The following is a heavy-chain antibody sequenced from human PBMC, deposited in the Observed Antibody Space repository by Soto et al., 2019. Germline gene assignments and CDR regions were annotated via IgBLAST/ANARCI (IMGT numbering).Heavy chain of an antibody. CDR2: INHSGST. CDR1: GGSFSGYY. V-gene: IGHV4-34*01. Sequence: SETLSLTCAVYGGSFSGYYWSWIRQPPGKGLEWIGEINHSGSTNHNPSLKSRVTISVDTSKNQFSLKLSSVTAADTAVYYCARVGVLRYFDWLFLDAFDIWGQGTMVTVSS. J-gene: IGHJ3*02. CDR3: ARVGVLRYFDWLFLDAFDI. D-gene: IGHD3-9*01.